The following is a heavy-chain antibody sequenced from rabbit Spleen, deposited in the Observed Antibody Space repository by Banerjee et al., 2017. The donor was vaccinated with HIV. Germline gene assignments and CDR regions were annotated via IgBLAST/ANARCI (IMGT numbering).Heavy chain of an antibody. CDR1: GFDLSSYYY. CDR2: PDGGTSDST. V-gene: IGHV1S45*01. J-gene: IGHJ4*01. Sequence: QEHLVESGGGLVQPEGSLTLTCTASGFDLSSYYYMSWVRQAPGKGLEWIACPDGGTSDSTYYANWAKGRFTFSKTSSTTVTLQVTSLTAADTATYFCARGVYDDYDTYYFDLWGQGTLVTVS. D-gene: IGHD2-1*01. CDR3: ARGVYDDYDTYYFDL.